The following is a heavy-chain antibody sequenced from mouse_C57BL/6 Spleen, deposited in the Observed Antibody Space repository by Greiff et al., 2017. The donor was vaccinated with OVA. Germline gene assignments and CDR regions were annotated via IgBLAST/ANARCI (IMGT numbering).Heavy chain of an antibody. CDR3: TREDDYDASFAY. D-gene: IGHD2-4*01. Sequence: DVKLQESGGGLVQPGGSMKLSCAASGFTFSDAWMDWVRQSPEKGLEWVAEIRNKANNHATYYAESVKGRFTISRDDSKSSVYLQMNSLRAEDTGIYYCTREDDYDASFAYWGQGTLVTVSA. J-gene: IGHJ3*01. CDR1: GFTFSDAW. CDR2: IRNKANNHAT. V-gene: IGHV6-6*01.